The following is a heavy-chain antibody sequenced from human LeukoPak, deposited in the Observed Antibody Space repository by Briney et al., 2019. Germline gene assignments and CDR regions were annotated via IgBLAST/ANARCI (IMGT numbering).Heavy chain of an antibody. Sequence: SVKVSXXTSXYIXTPHHIHWMRQAPGQGLELLGWVSAANNPEYSQKFQGRVVITRDASATTSYLELNSLRPEDTAVYYCAMSVEMPPIPSFDYWGQGTLVTVSS. CDR3: AMSVEMPPIPSFDY. CDR1: XYIXTPHH. CDR2: VSAANNP. J-gene: IGHJ4*02. V-gene: IGHV1-3*01. D-gene: IGHD5-24*01.